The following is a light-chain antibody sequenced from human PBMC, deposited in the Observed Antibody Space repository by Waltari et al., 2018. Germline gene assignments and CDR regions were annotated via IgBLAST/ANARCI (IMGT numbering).Light chain of an antibody. CDR3: QQYYNTPVT. CDR2: WAS. J-gene: IGKJ4*01. CDR1: QSVFYSSINKNY. Sequence: DIVLTQSPDSLTASLGERATITCKSSQSVFYSSINKNYLAWYQQRPGQPPKLLLYWASTRESGVPDRFIGSGSGTDFTLTISRLQAEDVAVYYCQQYYNTPVTFGGGTKVEIQ. V-gene: IGKV4-1*01.